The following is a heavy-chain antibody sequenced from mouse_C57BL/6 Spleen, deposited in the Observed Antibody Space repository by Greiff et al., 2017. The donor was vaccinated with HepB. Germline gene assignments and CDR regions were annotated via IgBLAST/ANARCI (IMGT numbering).Heavy chain of an antibody. Sequence: EVQLQQSGAELVRPGASVKLSCTASGFNIKDYYMHWVKQRPEQGLEWIGRIDPEDGDTEYAPKFQGKATMTADTSSNTAYLQLSILTSEDTAVYYCTTPYYYGSSYGYWGQGTLVTVSA. CDR2: IDPEDGDT. CDR1: GFNIKDYY. J-gene: IGHJ3*01. D-gene: IGHD1-1*01. V-gene: IGHV14-1*01. CDR3: TTPYYYGSSYGY.